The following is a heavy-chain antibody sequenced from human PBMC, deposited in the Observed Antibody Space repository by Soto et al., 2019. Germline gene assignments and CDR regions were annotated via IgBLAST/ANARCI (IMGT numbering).Heavy chain of an antibody. D-gene: IGHD2-2*01. J-gene: IGHJ5*02. V-gene: IGHV6-1*01. Sequence: SQTLSLTCGISGDSVSSNSAAWNWIRQSPSRGLEWLGRTYYRSKWYNDYAVSVKSRISINPDTSKNQFSLKLSSVTAADTAVYYCATSNWYDPWGQGTLVTVSS. CDR3: ATSNWYDP. CDR1: GDSVSSNSAA. CDR2: TYYRSKWYN.